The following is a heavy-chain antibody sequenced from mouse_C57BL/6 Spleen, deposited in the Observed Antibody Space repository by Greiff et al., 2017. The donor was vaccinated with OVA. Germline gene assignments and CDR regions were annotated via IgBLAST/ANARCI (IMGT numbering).Heavy chain of an antibody. CDR1: GYTFTSYW. Sequence: VQLQQPGAELVMPGASVKLSCKASGYTFTSYWMHWVKQRPGQGLEWIGEIDPSDSYTNYNQKFKGKSTLTVDKSSSTAYMQLSSLTSEDSAVDYCARADDYDAMDYWGQGTSVTVSS. J-gene: IGHJ4*01. CDR3: ARADDYDAMDY. V-gene: IGHV1-69*01. CDR2: IDPSDSYT.